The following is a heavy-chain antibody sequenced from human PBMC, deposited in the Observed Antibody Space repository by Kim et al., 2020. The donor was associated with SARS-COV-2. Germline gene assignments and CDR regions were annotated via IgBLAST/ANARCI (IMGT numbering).Heavy chain of an antibody. Sequence: SETLSLTCTVSGGSISSSSYYWGWIRQPPGKGLEWIGSIYYSGSTYYNPSLKSRVTISVDTSKNQFSLKLSSVTAADTAVYYCARHVGSGWIIDYWGQGTLVTVSS. CDR1: GGSISSSSYY. V-gene: IGHV4-39*01. J-gene: IGHJ4*02. CDR3: ARHVGSGWIIDY. D-gene: IGHD6-19*01. CDR2: IYYSGST.